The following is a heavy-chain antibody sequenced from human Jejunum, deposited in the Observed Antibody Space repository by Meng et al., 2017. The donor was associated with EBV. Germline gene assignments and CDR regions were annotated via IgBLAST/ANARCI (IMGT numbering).Heavy chain of an antibody. CDR3: SRDLAGSDDD. CDR1: GFTFSSYW. CDR2: TNEDGRIT. J-gene: IGHJ4*02. D-gene: IGHD6-25*01. Sequence: EVHRVDAGGALVQPGGSLRLSCAASGFTFSSYWMHWVRQAPGQGLVWVSRTNEDGRITNYADSVKGRFTISRDNTKNTLYLQMNSLRAEDTAVYFCSRDLAGSDDDWGQGTLVTVSS. V-gene: IGHV3-74*01.